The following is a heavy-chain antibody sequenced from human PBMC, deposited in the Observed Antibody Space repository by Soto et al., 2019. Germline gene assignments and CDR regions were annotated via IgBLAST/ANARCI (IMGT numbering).Heavy chain of an antibody. D-gene: IGHD1-26*01. CDR2: VSFDEHDK. Sequence: QVQLVESGGGVVQPGRSLRLSCAASGFTFRSYAMHWVRQAPGTGLEWLATVSFDEHDKFYADSVKGRFTISRDNSKNTLYLQMNSLRAEDTAVYFCAKDSGGPLDYWGQGALVTVSS. V-gene: IGHV3-30*18. J-gene: IGHJ4*02. CDR1: GFTFRSYA. CDR3: AKDSGGPLDY.